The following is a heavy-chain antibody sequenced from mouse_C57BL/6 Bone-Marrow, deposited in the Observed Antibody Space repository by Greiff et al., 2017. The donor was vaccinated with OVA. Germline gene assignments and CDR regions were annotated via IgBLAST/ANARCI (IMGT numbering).Heavy chain of an antibody. CDR3: ARIHYDYDDY. CDR1: GYTFTSYG. J-gene: IGHJ2*01. D-gene: IGHD2-4*01. V-gene: IGHV1-81*01. CDR2: IYPRSGNT. Sequence: VQRVESGAELARPGASVKLSCKASGYTFTSYGISWVKQRTGQGLEWIGEIYPRSGNTYYNEKFKGKATLTADKSSSTAYMELRSLTSEDSAVYFCARIHYDYDDYWGQGTTLTVSS.